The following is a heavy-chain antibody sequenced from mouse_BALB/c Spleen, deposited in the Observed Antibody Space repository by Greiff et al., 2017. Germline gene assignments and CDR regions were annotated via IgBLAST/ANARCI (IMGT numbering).Heavy chain of an antibody. J-gene: IGHJ3*01. V-gene: IGHV5-6-4*01. Sequence: EVQRVESGGGLVKPGGSLKLSCAASGFTFSSYTMSWVRQTPEKRLEWVATISSGGSYTYYPDSVKGRFTISRDNAKITQYLQRSSLKSEDTAMYYCTRAYYYGNCPAWFAYWGQGTLVTVSA. CDR2: ISSGGSYT. D-gene: IGHD2-1*01. CDR1: GFTFSSYT. CDR3: TRAYYYGNCPAWFAY.